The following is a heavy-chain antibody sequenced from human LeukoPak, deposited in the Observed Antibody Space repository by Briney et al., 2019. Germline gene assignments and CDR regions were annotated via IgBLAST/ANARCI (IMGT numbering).Heavy chain of an antibody. CDR3: TQSNY. CDR2: IRSKADNYAT. Sequence: GGSLRLSCAASGFNFSGSPILWVRQASGKGLEWVGRIRSKADNYATAYAASVQGRCTISRDDSKSTAYLQLNSLKTEDTAVYYCTQSNYWGQGALVTVSS. CDR1: GFNFSGSP. V-gene: IGHV3-73*01. J-gene: IGHJ4*02.